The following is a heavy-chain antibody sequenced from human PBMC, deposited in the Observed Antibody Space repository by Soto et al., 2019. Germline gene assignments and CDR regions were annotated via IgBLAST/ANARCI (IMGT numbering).Heavy chain of an antibody. CDR1: GGTFSSYA. CDR3: ARDVVPAAYYYYYYGMDV. Sequence: SVKVSCKASGGTFSSYAISWVRQAPGQGLEWMGGIIPIFGTANYAQKFQGRVTITADESTSTAYMELRSLRSDDTAVYYCARDVVPAAYYYYYYGMDVWGQGTTVTVSS. CDR2: IIPIFGTA. D-gene: IGHD2-2*01. V-gene: IGHV1-69*13. J-gene: IGHJ6*02.